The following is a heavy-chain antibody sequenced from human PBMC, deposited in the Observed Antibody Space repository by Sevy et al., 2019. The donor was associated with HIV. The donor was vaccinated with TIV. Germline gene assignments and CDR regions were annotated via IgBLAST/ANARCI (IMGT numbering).Heavy chain of an antibody. Sequence: ASVKVSCKASGYTFTSYGISWVRQAPGQGLEWMGWISAYNGNTNYSQKLQGRVTMTTDTSTSTAYMELRSLRSDDTAVYYCARDGRSSSWHYYGMDDWGQGTTVTVSS. CDR3: ARDGRSSSWHYYGMDD. V-gene: IGHV1-18*01. CDR2: ISAYNGNT. CDR1: GYTFTSYG. J-gene: IGHJ6*02. D-gene: IGHD6-13*01.